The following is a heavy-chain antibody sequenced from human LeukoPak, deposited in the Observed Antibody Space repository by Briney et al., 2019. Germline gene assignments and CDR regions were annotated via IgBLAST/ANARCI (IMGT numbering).Heavy chain of an antibody. CDR1: GFTFSSYE. D-gene: IGHD3-16*01. Sequence: GGSLRLSCAASGFTFSSYEMNWVRQAPGKGLEWVSYISSSGSTIYYADSVKGRFTISRDNAKNSLYLQMNSLRAEDTAVYYCARDGALYGMDVWGQGTTVTVSS. J-gene: IGHJ6*02. V-gene: IGHV3-48*03. CDR3: ARDGALYGMDV. CDR2: ISSSGSTI.